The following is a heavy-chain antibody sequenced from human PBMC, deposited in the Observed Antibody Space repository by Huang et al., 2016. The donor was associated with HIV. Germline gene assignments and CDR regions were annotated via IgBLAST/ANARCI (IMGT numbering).Heavy chain of an antibody. J-gene: IGHJ2*01. CDR3: AKDHDSSGLYWYFDL. V-gene: IGHV3-30*02. Sequence: QVQLVESGGGVVQPGGSLRLSCAASGFTFSSYVMHWVRQAPGKGVGWVELIRYDENNKYYADSVKCRFTISRDNTKNTLYLQMNSLRTEDTAVYYCAKDHDSSGLYWYFDLWGRGTLVTVSS. D-gene: IGHD3-22*01. CDR1: GFTFSSYV. CDR2: IRYDENNK.